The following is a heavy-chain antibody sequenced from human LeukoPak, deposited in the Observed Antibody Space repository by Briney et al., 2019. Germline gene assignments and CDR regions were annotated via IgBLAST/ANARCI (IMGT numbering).Heavy chain of an antibody. V-gene: IGHV3-15*01. J-gene: IGHJ5*02. D-gene: IGHD6-25*01. Sequence: GGSLRLSCAASGFTFSSYAMSWVRQAPGKGLEWVGRIKSKTDGGTTDYAAPVKGRFTISRDDSKNTLYLQMNSLKTEDTAVYYCTTRSALGWFDPWGQGTLVTVSS. CDR3: TTRSALGWFDP. CDR2: IKSKTDGGTT. CDR1: GFTFSSYA.